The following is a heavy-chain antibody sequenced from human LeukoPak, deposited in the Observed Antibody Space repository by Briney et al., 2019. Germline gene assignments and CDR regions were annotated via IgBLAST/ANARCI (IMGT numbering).Heavy chain of an antibody. J-gene: IGHJ4*02. CDR2: INSDGSST. Sequence: HPGGSLRLSCAASGFTFSSYWMHWVRHAPGKGLVWVSRINSDGSSTSYADSVKGRFTISRNNAKNTLYLQMNSLRAEDTAVYYCARDPTDSGSYDWGQGTLVTVSS. CDR1: GFTFSSYW. CDR3: ARDPTDSGSYD. D-gene: IGHD1-26*01. V-gene: IGHV3-74*01.